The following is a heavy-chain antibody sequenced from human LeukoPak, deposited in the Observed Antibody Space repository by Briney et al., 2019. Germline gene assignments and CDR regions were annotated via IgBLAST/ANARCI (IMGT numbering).Heavy chain of an antibody. D-gene: IGHD6-13*01. Sequence: ASVKVSCKASGYTFTGYYMHWVRQAPGQGLEWMGWINPNSGGTNYAQKFQGRVTMTRDTSISTAYMELSRLRSDDTAVYYCARGRDSSSWFKGAFDIWGQGTMVTVSS. CDR1: GYTFTGYY. CDR2: INPNSGGT. CDR3: ARGRDSSSWFKGAFDI. V-gene: IGHV1-2*02. J-gene: IGHJ3*02.